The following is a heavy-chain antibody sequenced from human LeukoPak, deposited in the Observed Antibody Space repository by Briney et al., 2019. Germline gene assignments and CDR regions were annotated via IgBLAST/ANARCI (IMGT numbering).Heavy chain of an antibody. D-gene: IGHD3-3*01. V-gene: IGHV3-30*18. J-gene: IGHJ6*02. CDR3: AKDEYYDFWSGYSFYYYYGMDV. CDR2: ISYDGSNK. Sequence: PGRSLRLSCAASGFTFSSYGMHWVRQAPGKGLEWVAVISYDGSNKYYADSVKGRFTISRDNSKNTLYLQMNSLRAEDTAVYYCAKDEYYDFWSGYSFYYYYGMDVWGQGNPGHRLL. CDR1: GFTFSSYG.